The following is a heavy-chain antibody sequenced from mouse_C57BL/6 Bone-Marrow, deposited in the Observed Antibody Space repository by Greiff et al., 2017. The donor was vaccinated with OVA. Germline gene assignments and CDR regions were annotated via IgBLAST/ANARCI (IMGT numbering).Heavy chain of an antibody. CDR1: GYTFTSYW. Sequence: VQLQQPGAELVMPGASVKLSCKASGYTFTSYWMHWVKQRPGQGLEWIGEIAPSHSYTNYNPKFKGKSTLNVDKSSSTAYMQLSSLTSEDAAVDYCARCGNGAWFAYWGQGTLVTVSA. CDR2: IAPSHSYT. D-gene: IGHD2-1*01. CDR3: ARCGNGAWFAY. J-gene: IGHJ3*01. V-gene: IGHV1-69*01.